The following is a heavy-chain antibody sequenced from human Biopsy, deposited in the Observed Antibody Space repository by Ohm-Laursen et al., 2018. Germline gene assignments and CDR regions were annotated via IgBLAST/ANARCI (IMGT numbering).Heavy chain of an antibody. CDR3: ARESDSSGYYYRDY. CDR1: GGSFTGCY. J-gene: IGHJ4*02. Sequence: TLSLTCAVYGGSFTGCYWSWIRQPPGKGLEWIGEINHSGSTNYNPSLKSRVTISLDTSKNQLSLKLSSVTAADTAVYYCARESDSSGYYYRDYWGQGTLVTVSS. D-gene: IGHD3-22*01. V-gene: IGHV4-34*01. CDR2: INHSGST.